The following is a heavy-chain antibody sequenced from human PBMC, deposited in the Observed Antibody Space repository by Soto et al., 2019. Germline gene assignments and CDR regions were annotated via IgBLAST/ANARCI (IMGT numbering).Heavy chain of an antibody. CDR1: GGSFSGYY. CDR2: INHSGST. CDR3: ASRYCSSTSCPPAGEWWFDP. D-gene: IGHD2-2*01. Sequence: SETLSLTCAVYGGSFSGYYWSWIRQPPGKGLEWIGEINHSGSTNYNPSLKSRVTISVDTSKNQFSLKLSSVTAADTAVYYCASRYCSSTSCPPAGEWWFDPWGQGTLVTVSS. J-gene: IGHJ5*02. V-gene: IGHV4-34*01.